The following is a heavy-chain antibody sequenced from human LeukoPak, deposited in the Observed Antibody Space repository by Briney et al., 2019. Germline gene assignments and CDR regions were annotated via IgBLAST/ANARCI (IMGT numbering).Heavy chain of an antibody. J-gene: IGHJ4*02. D-gene: IGHD6-13*01. V-gene: IGHV4-59*01. Sequence: SETLSLTCTVSGGSISSYYWSWIRQPPGKGLEWIGYIYYSGSTNYNPPLKSRVTISVDTSKNQFSLKLSSVTAADTAVYYCARMDSSSWYFRVFDYWGQGTLVTVSS. CDR2: IYYSGST. CDR1: GGSISSYY. CDR3: ARMDSSSWYFRVFDY.